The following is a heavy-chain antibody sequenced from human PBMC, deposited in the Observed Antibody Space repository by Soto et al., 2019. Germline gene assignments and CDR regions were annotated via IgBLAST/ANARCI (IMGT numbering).Heavy chain of an antibody. V-gene: IGHV1-2*02. CDR1: GYTFTGYY. CDR3: ARVAYYDFWSGQFDY. CDR2: INPNSGGT. D-gene: IGHD3-3*01. J-gene: IGHJ4*02. Sequence: ASVKVSCKASGYTFTGYYMHSVRQAPGQGLEWMGWINPNSGGTNYAQKFQGRVTMTRDTSISTAYMELSRLRSDDTAVYYCARVAYYDFWSGQFDYWGQGTPVTVSS.